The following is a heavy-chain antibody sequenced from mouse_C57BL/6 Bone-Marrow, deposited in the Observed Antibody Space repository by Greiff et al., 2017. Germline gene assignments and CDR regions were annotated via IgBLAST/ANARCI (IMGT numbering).Heavy chain of an antibody. CDR1: GYTFTSYW. J-gene: IGHJ2*01. Sequence: VQLQQPGAELVRPGTSVKLSCKASGYTFTSYWMHWVKQRPGQGLEWIGVIDPSDSYTNYNQKFKGKATLTVDTSSSTAYMQLSSLTSEDSAVDYCARAYYGNYVNYVDYWGQGTTLTVSS. V-gene: IGHV1-59*01. CDR2: IDPSDSYT. D-gene: IGHD2-10*01. CDR3: ARAYYGNYVNYVDY.